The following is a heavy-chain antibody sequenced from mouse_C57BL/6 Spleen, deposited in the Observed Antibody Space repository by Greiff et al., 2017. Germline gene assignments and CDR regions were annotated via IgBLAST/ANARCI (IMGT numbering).Heavy chain of an antibody. CDR1: GYTFTDYY. Sequence: VQLQQSGAELVRPGASVKLSCKASGYTFTDYYINWVKQRPGQGLEWIARIYPGSGNTYYNEKFKGKATLTAEKSSSTAYMQLSSLTSEDSAVYFCARSDYGDYWGQGTTLTVSS. J-gene: IGHJ2*01. D-gene: IGHD2-4*01. CDR2: IYPGSGNT. CDR3: ARSDYGDY. V-gene: IGHV1-76*01.